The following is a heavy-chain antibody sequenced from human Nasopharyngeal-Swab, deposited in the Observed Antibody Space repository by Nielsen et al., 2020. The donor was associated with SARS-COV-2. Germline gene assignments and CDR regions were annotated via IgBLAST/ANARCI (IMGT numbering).Heavy chain of an antibody. CDR1: GFTFSDYY. CDR3: ARDRLRQGYDFWSGYYPDAFDI. J-gene: IGHJ3*02. V-gene: IGHV3-11*06. D-gene: IGHD3-3*01. Sequence: GESLKISCAASGFTFSDYYMSWIRQAPGKGLEWVSYISSSSSYTNYADSVKGRFTTSRDNAKNSLYLQMNSLRAEDTAVYYCARDRLRQGYDFWSGYYPDAFDIWGQGTMVTVSS. CDR2: ISSSSSYT.